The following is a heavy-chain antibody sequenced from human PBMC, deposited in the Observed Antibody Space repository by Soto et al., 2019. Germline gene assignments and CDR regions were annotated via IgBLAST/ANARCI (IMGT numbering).Heavy chain of an antibody. Sequence: GGSLRLSCAASGFTFSSYGMHWVRQAPGKGLEWVAVISYDGSNKYYADSVKGRFTISRDNSKNTLYLQMNSLRAEDTAVYYCAKEVGELLDYYYGMDVWGQGTTVTVSS. J-gene: IGHJ6*02. CDR2: ISYDGSNK. V-gene: IGHV3-30*18. CDR3: AKEVGELLDYYYGMDV. CDR1: GFTFSSYG. D-gene: IGHD3-10*01.